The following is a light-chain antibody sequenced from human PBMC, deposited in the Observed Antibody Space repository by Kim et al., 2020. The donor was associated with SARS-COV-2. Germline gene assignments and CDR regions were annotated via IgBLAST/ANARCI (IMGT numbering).Light chain of an antibody. CDR3: QQYNSYPLT. V-gene: IGKV1-5*03. CDR2: KAS. CDR1: QSICSW. J-gene: IGKJ4*01. Sequence: DIQMTQSPSTLSASVGDRVTITCRASQSICSWLAWYQQKPGKAPKLLIYKASSLESGVPSRFSGSGSGTEFTLTISSLQPDDFATYYCQQYNSYPLTFGGGTKLEI.